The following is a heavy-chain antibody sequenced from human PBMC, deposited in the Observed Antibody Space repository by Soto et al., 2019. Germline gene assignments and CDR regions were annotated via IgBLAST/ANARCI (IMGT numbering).Heavy chain of an antibody. V-gene: IGHV4-59*01. Sequence: SETLSLTCTVSGGSISSYYWSWIRQRPGKGLEWIGYIYYSGSTNYNPSLKSRVTISVDTSKNQFSLKLSSVTAADTAVYYCARDKKVVVAATHGYYYGMDVWGQGTTVTVSS. CDR2: IYYSGST. J-gene: IGHJ6*02. CDR1: GGSISSYY. D-gene: IGHD2-15*01. CDR3: ARDKKVVVAATHGYYYGMDV.